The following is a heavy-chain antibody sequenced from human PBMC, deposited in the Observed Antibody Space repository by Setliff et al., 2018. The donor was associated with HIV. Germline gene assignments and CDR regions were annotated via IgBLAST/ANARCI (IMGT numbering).Heavy chain of an antibody. CDR1: GFTFRNYG. J-gene: IGHJ4*02. D-gene: IGHD2-2*01. Sequence: GGSLRLSCAVSGFTFRNYGMHWVRQAPGKGLEWVAFIRLDGSDKLYADSVKGRFTISRDNSKNTLFLQMNSLRSEDTAVYYCAKEDQRVTSVDYWGQGTPVTVSS. V-gene: IGHV3-30*02. CDR2: IRLDGSDK. CDR3: AKEDQRVTSVDY.